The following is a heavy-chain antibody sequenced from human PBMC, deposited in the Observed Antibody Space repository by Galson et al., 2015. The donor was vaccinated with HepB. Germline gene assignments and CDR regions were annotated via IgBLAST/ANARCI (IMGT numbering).Heavy chain of an antibody. D-gene: IGHD1/OR15-1a*01. Sequence: SVKVSCTASGFTSYYIHWVRQAPGQGLEWMGIINPGGGSTTYAHKFQGRVAMTRDTSTSTVFMELSSLRSEDTAVYYCATKNKNAFDIWGRGTMVTVSS. V-gene: IGHV1-46*03. CDR2: INPGGGST. CDR3: ATKNKNAFDI. CDR1: GFTSYY. J-gene: IGHJ3*02.